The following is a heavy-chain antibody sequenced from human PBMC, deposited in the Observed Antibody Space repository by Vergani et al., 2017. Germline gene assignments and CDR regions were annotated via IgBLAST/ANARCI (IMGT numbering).Heavy chain of an antibody. CDR3: ARDFEYSSSVEDY. Sequence: VQLVESGGGLVQPGGSLRLSCAASGFTFSSYWMSWVRQAPGKGLEWVANIKQDGSEKYYVDSVKGRFTISRDNARNSLYLQMNSLRAEDTAVYYCARDFEYSSSVEDYWGQGTLVTVSS. CDR1: GFTFSSYW. D-gene: IGHD6-6*01. J-gene: IGHJ4*02. CDR2: IKQDGSEK. V-gene: IGHV3-7*03.